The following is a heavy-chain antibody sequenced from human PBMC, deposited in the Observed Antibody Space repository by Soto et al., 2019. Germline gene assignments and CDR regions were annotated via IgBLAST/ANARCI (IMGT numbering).Heavy chain of an antibody. D-gene: IGHD5-18*01. Sequence: EVQLLESGGGLVQPGGSLRLSCAASGFTFSSYAMSWVRQAPGKGLEWVSAISGSGGSTYYADSVKGRFTNSRDNSKNTLYLQMTSLRAEDTAVYYCAKLYHDSYGYEGFDYWGQGTLVTVSS. CDR3: AKLYHDSYGYEGFDY. CDR2: ISGSGGST. CDR1: GFTFSSYA. J-gene: IGHJ4*02. V-gene: IGHV3-23*01.